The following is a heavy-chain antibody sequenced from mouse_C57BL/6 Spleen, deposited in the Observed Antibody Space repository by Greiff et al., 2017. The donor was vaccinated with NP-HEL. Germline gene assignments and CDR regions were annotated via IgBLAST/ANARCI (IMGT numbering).Heavy chain of an antibody. CDR1: GFNIKDYY. D-gene: IGHD2-1*01. V-gene: IGHV14-2*01. Sequence: VQLQQSGAELVKPGASVKLSCTASGFNIKDYYMHWVKQRTEQGLEWIGRIDPEDGETKYAPKIQGKATITADTSSNTAYLQLSSLTSEDTAVYYCARQEDGNLFAYWGQGTLVTVSA. CDR2: IDPEDGET. J-gene: IGHJ3*01. CDR3: ARQEDGNLFAY.